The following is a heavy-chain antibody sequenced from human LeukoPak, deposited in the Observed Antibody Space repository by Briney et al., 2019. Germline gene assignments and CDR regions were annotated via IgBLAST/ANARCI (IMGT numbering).Heavy chain of an antibody. D-gene: IGHD3-22*01. J-gene: IGHJ4*02. CDR3: AKDLDSSGYFDY. CDR2: ISYDGSNK. CDR1: GFTFSSYG. Sequence: GALGLSCAASGFTFSSYGMHWVRQAPGKGLEWVAVISYDGSNKYYADSVKGRFTISRDNSKNTLYLQMNSLRAEDTAVYYCAKDLDSSGYFDYWGQGTLVTVSS. V-gene: IGHV3-30*18.